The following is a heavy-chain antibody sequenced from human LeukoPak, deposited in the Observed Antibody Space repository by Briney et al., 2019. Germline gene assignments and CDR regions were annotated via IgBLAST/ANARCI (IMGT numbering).Heavy chain of an antibody. J-gene: IGHJ6*03. D-gene: IGHD5-18*01. V-gene: IGHV4-61*02. CDR3: ARDYVYGYGYGFYYYMDV. CDR1: GGSISSGSYY. CDR2: IYTSGST. Sequence: SQTLSLTCTVSGGSISSGSYYWSWIRQPAGKGLEWIGRIYTSGSTNYNPSLKSRVTISVDTSKNQFSLKLSSVTAADTAVYYCARDYVYGYGYGFYYYMDVWGKGTTVTVSS.